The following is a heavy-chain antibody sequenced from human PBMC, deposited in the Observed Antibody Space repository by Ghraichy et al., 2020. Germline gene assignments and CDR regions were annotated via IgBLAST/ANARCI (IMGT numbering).Heavy chain of an antibody. CDR3: AKYRAVGASRCFDP. CDR2: IGSGADT. J-gene: IGHJ5*02. V-gene: IGHV3-23*01. CDR1: GFTFSNYA. Sequence: GGSLRLSCAASGFTFSNYAMNWVRQAPGKGLEWVSTIGSGADTHYADSVKGRFTISRDNSKNTLFLQMNSLRAEDTAVYFCAKYRAVGASRCFDPWGQGTLVTVSS. D-gene: IGHD1-26*01.